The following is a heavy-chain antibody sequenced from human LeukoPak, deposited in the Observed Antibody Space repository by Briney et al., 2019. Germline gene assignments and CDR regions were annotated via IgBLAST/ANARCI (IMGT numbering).Heavy chain of an antibody. J-gene: IGHJ4*02. V-gene: IGHV3-7*01. Sequence: GGSLRLSCAASGFTFNSYWMNWARQAPGKGLEWVANIKQDGNEKYYVDSVKGRFTISRDNAKNSLYLQMNSLRVEDTAIYYCARVDSYNSGWYDYWGQGTLVTVSS. CDR1: GFTFNSYW. CDR2: IKQDGNEK. CDR3: ARVDSYNSGWYDY. D-gene: IGHD6-19*01.